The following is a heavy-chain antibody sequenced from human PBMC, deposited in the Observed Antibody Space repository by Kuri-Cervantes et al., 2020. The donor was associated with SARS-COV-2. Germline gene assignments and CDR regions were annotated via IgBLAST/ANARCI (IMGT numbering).Heavy chain of an antibody. CDR2: ISAYNGNT. Sequence: ASVKVSCKASGYTFTSYGISWVRQAPGQGLEWMGWISAYNGNTNYAQKLQGRVTMTTDTSTSTAYMELRSLRSDDTAVYYCARDQIRGDYGLPYGMDVWGQGTTVTVSS. J-gene: IGHJ6*02. D-gene: IGHD4-17*01. CDR3: ARDQIRGDYGLPYGMDV. V-gene: IGHV1-18*01. CDR1: GYTFTSYG.